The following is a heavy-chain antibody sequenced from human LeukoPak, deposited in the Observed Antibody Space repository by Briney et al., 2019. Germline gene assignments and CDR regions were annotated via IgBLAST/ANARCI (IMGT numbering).Heavy chain of an antibody. CDR2: ISYDGSNK. CDR1: GFTFSSYG. CDR3: AKDWGSTRNYGMDV. Sequence: GGSLRLSCAASGFTFSSYGMHWVRQAPGKGLEWVAVISYDGSNKYYADSVEGRFTISRDNSKNTLYLQMNSLRAEDTAVYYCAKDWGSTRNYGMDVWGKGTTVTVSS. J-gene: IGHJ6*04. D-gene: IGHD2-2*01. V-gene: IGHV3-30*18.